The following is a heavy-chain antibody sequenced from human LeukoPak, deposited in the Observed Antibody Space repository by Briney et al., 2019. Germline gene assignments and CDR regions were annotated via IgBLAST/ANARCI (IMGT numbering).Heavy chain of an antibody. Sequence: SETLSLTCIVSGGSISSYYWSWIRQPPGKGLEWIGYIYYSGSTTHNPSLKSRVTISLDTSKNQFSLRLSSVTAADTAVYYCARQKMLFGVVTSFDFWGRGTLVTVSS. CDR3: ARQKMLFGVVTSFDF. CDR2: IYYSGST. J-gene: IGHJ4*02. V-gene: IGHV4-59*08. CDR1: GGSISSYY. D-gene: IGHD3-3*01.